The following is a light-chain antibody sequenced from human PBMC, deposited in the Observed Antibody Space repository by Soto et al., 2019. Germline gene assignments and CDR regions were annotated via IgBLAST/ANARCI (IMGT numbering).Light chain of an antibody. V-gene: IGLV2-14*01. CDR2: EVS. CDR3: SSYTSSTPVV. J-gene: IGLJ2*01. Sequence: QSVLTQSPSASGSPGQSVTISCTGTSSDIGGYNSVSWYQQHPGKAPKLMIYEVSNRPSGVSNRFSGSKSGNTASLTISGLQAEDEADYYCSSYTSSTPVVFGGGTKLTVL. CDR1: SSDIGGYNS.